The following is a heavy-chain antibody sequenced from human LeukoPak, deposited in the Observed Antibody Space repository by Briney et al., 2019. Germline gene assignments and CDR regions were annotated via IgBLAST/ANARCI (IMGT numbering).Heavy chain of an antibody. Sequence: PGGSLRLSCAASGFTVSSNYMSWVRQAPGKGLEWVSVIYSGGSTYYADSVKGRFTISRDNAKNALYLQMNSLRAEDTAVYYCARDLMVRGVFDYWGQGTLVTVSS. J-gene: IGHJ4*02. CDR3: ARDLMVRGVFDY. CDR1: GFTVSSNY. CDR2: IYSGGST. V-gene: IGHV3-53*01. D-gene: IGHD3-10*01.